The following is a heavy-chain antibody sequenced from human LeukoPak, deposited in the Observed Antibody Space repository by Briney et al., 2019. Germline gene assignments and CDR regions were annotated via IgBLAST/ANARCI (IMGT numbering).Heavy chain of an antibody. CDR3: AGPPNCSGGSCYSANWFDP. D-gene: IGHD2-15*01. V-gene: IGHV4-39*01. CDR1: GGALSSSSYY. J-gene: IGHJ5*02. Sequence: PSETLSLTCTVSGGALSSSSYYWGWLRQPPGTGVEWIGSIYYSGSTYYNPSLKSRVTISVDTSKNQFSLKLSSVTAADTAVYYCAGPPNCSGGSCYSANWFDPWGQGTLVTVSS. CDR2: IYYSGST.